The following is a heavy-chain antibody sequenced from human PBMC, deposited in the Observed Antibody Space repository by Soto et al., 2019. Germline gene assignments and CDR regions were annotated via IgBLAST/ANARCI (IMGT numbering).Heavy chain of an antibody. CDR1: GFTFSDHH. D-gene: IGHD2-8*01. V-gene: IGHV3-72*01. CDR3: ARLMGTSFDL. CDR2: ARNKAHSYTT. J-gene: IGHJ4*02. Sequence: EVQLVESGGGLVQPGGSLRLSCAASGFTFSDHHMDWVRQAPGKGLEWVGRARNKAHSYTTAYAASVKCRFTISRDDSKNSLSLQMNSLKTEDKDVYFCARLMGTSFDLWGQGTLVTVSS.